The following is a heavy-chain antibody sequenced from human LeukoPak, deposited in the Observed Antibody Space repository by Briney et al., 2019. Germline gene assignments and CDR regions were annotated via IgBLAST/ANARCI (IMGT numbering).Heavy chain of an antibody. CDR2: ISSSSSYI. V-gene: IGHV3-21*01. CDR3: ARGPSGSYYFDY. D-gene: IGHD6-19*01. J-gene: IGHJ4*02. CDR1: RFTFSTYS. Sequence: GGSLRLSCAASRFTFSTYSMNWVRQAPGKGLEWVSSISSSSSYIYYADSVKGRFTISRDNAKNSLFLQMNSLRAEDTAVYYCARGPSGSYYFDYWGQGTLVTVSS.